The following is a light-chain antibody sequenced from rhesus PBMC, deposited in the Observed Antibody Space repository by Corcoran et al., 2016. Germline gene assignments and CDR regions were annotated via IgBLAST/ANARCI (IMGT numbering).Light chain of an antibody. V-gene: IGKV1-94*01. J-gene: IGKJ4*01. CDR3: LQDYTTPFT. CDR2: ASS. CDR1: QDINLA. Sequence: DIQMTQSPSSLSASVGDRVTVTCRASQDINLALSWYPQKPGKAPTLLIYASSSLHTGGSSRFRGSASGTDYTLTISSLQPEDVATYYCLQDYTTPFTFGGGTKVEIK.